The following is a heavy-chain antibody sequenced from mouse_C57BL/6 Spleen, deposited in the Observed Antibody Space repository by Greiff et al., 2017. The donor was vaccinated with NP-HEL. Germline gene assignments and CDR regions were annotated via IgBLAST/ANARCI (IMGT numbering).Heavy chain of an antibody. D-gene: IGHD1-1*01. Sequence: VQLQQPGAELVMPGASVKLSCKASGYTFTSYWMHWVKQRPGQGLEWIGEIDPSGSYTNYNQKFKGKSTLTVDKSSSTAYMQLSSLTSEDSAVYYCARSAGSSSWFAYWGQGTLVTVSA. CDR3: ARSAGSSSWFAY. J-gene: IGHJ3*01. V-gene: IGHV1-69*01. CDR2: IDPSGSYT. CDR1: GYTFTSYW.